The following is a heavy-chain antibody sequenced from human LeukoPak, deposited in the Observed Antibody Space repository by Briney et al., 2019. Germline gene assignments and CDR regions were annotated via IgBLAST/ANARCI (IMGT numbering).Heavy chain of an antibody. D-gene: IGHD3-10*01. Sequence: GGSLRLSCAASGFTVSNNYMSWVRQAPGKGLEWVSVIYSGGSTYYADSVKGRFTISRDNSKNTLYLQMNSPRAEDTAVYYCARGPPYFGSGSYYHIVDYWGQGTLVTVSS. CDR2: IYSGGST. CDR1: GFTVSNNY. V-gene: IGHV3-53*01. J-gene: IGHJ4*02. CDR3: ARGPPYFGSGSYYHIVDY.